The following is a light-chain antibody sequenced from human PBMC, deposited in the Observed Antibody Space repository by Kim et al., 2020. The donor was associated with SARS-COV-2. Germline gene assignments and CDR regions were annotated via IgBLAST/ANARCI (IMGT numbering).Light chain of an antibody. CDR2: GKN. CDR3: NSRDSNDNVV. J-gene: IGLJ2*01. CDR1: SLRSYY. Sequence: VALGQTVRITCQGDSLRSYYATWYQQKPGQATIVVIYGKNNRPSGIPDRFSGSNSGNTASLTITGTQAGDEADYYCNSRDSNDNVVFGGGTQLTVL. V-gene: IGLV3-19*01.